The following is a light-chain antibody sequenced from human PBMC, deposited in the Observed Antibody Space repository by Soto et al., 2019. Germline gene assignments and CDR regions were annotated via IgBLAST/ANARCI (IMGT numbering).Light chain of an antibody. Sequence: QSALTQPASVSGSPGQSITISCTGTSSDVGGYNYVSWHQQHPGKAPILIIYEVSNRPSGISNRFSGSKSGSTASLTISGLQPEDEADYYRSSYTSTSTLYVFGTGTKVTVL. CDR2: EVS. V-gene: IGLV2-14*03. J-gene: IGLJ1*01. CDR1: SSDVGGYNY. CDR3: SSYTSTSTLYV.